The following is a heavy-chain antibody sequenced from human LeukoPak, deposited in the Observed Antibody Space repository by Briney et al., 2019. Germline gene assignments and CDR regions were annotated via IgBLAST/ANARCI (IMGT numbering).Heavy chain of an antibody. CDR2: ISYDGSNK. CDR1: GFTFSSYG. J-gene: IGHJ6*02. Sequence: GRSLRLSCAASGFTFSSYGMHGVRQAPGKGLEWVAVISYDGSNKYYADSVKGRFTISRDNSKNTLYLQMNSLRAEDTAVYYCAKEVAASYYYYYGMDVWGQGTTVTVSS. V-gene: IGHV3-30*18. CDR3: AKEVAASYYYYYGMDV. D-gene: IGHD2-15*01.